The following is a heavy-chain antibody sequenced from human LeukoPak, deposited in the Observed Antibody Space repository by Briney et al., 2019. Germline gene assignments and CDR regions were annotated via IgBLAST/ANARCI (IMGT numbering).Heavy chain of an antibody. D-gene: IGHD1-26*01. Sequence: PSETLSLTCTVSGYSISSGYYWGWIRQPPGKGLEWIGSIYHSGSTYYNPSLKSRVTISVDTSKNQFSLKLSSVTAADTAVYYCAGDTPTTPFDPWGQGTLVTVSS. V-gene: IGHV4-38-2*02. CDR2: IYHSGST. CDR3: AGDTPTTPFDP. J-gene: IGHJ5*02. CDR1: GYSISSGYY.